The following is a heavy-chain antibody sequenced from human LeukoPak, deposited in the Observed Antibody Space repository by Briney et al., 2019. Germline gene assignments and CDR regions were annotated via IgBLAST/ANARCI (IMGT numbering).Heavy chain of an antibody. CDR3: ARDENYSPLDY. D-gene: IGHD2-21*01. V-gene: IGHV1-18*01. Sequence: ASVKVSCKASGYTFTSYGISWVRQGPGQGLEWMGWISAYNGNTNYAQNLQGRVTMTTDTSTSTAYMELRSLRSDDTAVYSGARDENYSPLDYSGQGTLVTVSS. J-gene: IGHJ4*02. CDR2: ISAYNGNT. CDR1: GYTFTSYG.